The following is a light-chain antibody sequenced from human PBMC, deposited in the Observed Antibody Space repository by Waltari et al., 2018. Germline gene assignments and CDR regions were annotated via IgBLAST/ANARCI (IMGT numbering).Light chain of an antibody. V-gene: IGKV6-21*01. CDR1: QSIGGS. CDR3: HQTSSLPYT. Sequence: EIVLTQSPDFRSVTPKEKVTITCRDSQSIGGSLHWYQQKPDQSLKLLIKYASQAFSGVPSGFSGSGSGTDFTLTMNGLEAEDAATYYCHQTSSLPYTFGQGTKLEIK. J-gene: IGKJ2*01. CDR2: YAS.